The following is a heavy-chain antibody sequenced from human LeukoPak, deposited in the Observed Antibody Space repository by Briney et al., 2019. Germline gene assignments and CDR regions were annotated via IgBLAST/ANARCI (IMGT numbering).Heavy chain of an antibody. D-gene: IGHD2-2*01. CDR1: GGSISSGNW. Sequence: PSETLSLTCAVSGGSISSGNWWSWVRQPPGKGLEWIGEIYHSGSTNYNPSLKSRVTISVDTSKNQFSLKLSSVTAADTAVYYCARYCSSTSCLTYSTIRLAFDIWGQGTMVTVSS. CDR2: IYHSGST. V-gene: IGHV4-4*02. CDR3: ARYCSSTSCLTYSTIRLAFDI. J-gene: IGHJ3*02.